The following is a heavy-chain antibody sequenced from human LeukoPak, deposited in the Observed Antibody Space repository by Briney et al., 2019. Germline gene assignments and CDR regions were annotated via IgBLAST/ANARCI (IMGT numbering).Heavy chain of an antibody. J-gene: IGHJ6*02. CDR3: ARDWMVRDYYYGMDV. V-gene: IGHV3-21*01. CDR2: ISSSSSYI. D-gene: IGHD3-10*01. Sequence: KAGGSLRPSCAASGFTFSSYSMNWVRQAPGKGLEWVSSISSSSSYIYYADSVKGRFTISRDNAKNSLYLQMNSLRAEDTAVYYCARDWMVRDYYYGMDVWGQGTTVTVSS. CDR1: GFTFSSYS.